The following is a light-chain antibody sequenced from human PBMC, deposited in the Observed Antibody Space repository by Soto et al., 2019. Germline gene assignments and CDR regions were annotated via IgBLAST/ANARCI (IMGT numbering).Light chain of an antibody. J-gene: IGKJ1*01. V-gene: IGKV3-15*01. CDR1: QSVDGY. Sequence: EVVMTQSPGTLSVSLGESATLSCRASQSVDGYLAWYQQKPGQAPRLLIYGASTRATGVTARFRGGGSGTEFTLTISSLQPDDFATYYCQQYNSPWTFGQGTKVDIK. CDR3: QQYNSPWT. CDR2: GAS.